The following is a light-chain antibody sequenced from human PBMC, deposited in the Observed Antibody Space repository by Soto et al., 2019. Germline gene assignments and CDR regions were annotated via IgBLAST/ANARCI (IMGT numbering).Light chain of an antibody. CDR3: LQKYFYPFT. Sequence: IQMTQSPSSLSASVGDRVIITCRASQTISSHLNWYQQKPGKAPNLLIYAASNLQSGVPARFSGSGSGTDFTLTISSLQPEDFATYYCLQKYFYPFTFGPGTKVDIK. V-gene: IGKV1-6*01. CDR2: AAS. CDR1: QTISSH. J-gene: IGKJ3*01.